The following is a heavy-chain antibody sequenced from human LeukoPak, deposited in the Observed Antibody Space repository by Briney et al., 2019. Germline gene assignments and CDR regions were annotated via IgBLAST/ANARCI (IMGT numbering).Heavy chain of an antibody. CDR2: FIAYNGNT. CDR1: GYTFTTYG. J-gene: IGHJ1*01. Sequence: GASVKVPCKASGYTFTTYGISWVGQSPGKGRDWMGWFIAYNGNTNYAQKLQGRVTMTTDTSTSTAYMELRSLRSDDTAVYYCAREGLDSSGYHLPEYFQHWGQGTLVTVSS. CDR3: AREGLDSSGYHLPEYFQH. D-gene: IGHD3-22*01. V-gene: IGHV1-18*01.